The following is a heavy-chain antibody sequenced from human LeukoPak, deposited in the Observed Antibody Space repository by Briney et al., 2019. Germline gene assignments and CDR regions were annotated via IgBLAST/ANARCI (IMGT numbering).Heavy chain of an antibody. D-gene: IGHD6-19*01. V-gene: IGHV4-59*08. CDR1: GGSISSYY. CDR3: ARWLGDAFDI. J-gene: IGHJ3*02. CDR2: IYYSGST. Sequence: SETLSLTCTVSGGSISSYYWSWIRQPPGKGLEWIGYIYYSGSTNHNPSLKSRVTISVDTSKKKFSLKLSSVTAADTAVYYCARWLGDAFDIWGQGTMVTVSS.